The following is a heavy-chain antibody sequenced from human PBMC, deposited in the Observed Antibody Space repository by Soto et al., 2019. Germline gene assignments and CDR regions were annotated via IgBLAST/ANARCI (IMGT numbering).Heavy chain of an antibody. CDR2: ISHSGST. V-gene: IGHV4-31*03. J-gene: IGHJ4*02. CDR1: GGSISSAAYY. Sequence: QVQLQESGPGLVKPSQTLSLSCTVSGGSISSAAYYWSWIRQHPGKGLEWIGYISHSGSTYYTPSLNSRVIISADTSKNPFSLNLTSVTAADTAVYYSAREYTYGSNFFDCWGQGALVTVSS. D-gene: IGHD5-18*01. CDR3: AREYTYGSNFFDC.